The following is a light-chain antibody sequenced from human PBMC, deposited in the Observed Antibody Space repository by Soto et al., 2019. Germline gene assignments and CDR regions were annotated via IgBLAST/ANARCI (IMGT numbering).Light chain of an antibody. J-gene: IGKJ4*01. CDR2: DVS. V-gene: IGKV1-5*01. CDR3: QQYDSYPLT. CDR1: QSINNL. Sequence: DVQMTQSPSTLCASVGDRVTLSCRASQSINNLLAWYQQKPGKAPKLLIYDVSTLESGVPSRFSGSGAGTEFTLTISSLQPEDFATYYCQQYDSYPLTFGGGTKVEIK.